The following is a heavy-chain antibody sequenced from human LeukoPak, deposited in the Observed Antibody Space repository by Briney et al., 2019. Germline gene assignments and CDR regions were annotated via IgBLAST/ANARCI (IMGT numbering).Heavy chain of an antibody. CDR2: IGVSGGNT. D-gene: IGHD6-13*01. CDR1: GFTFSSYA. CDR3: AQSGTDSSWSWVDH. Sequence: GGSLRLSCAASGFTFSSYAMHWVRQAPGKGLEWISVIGVSGGNTYYADSVKGRFTFSRDNSKNTLYVQLNSLRAEDTAVYYCAQSGTDSSWSWVDHWGQGTLVTVSS. V-gene: IGHV3-23*01. J-gene: IGHJ4*02.